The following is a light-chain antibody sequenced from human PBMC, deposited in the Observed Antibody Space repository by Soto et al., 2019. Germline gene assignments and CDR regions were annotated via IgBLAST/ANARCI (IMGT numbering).Light chain of an antibody. J-gene: IGKJ1*01. CDR1: QYISSW. V-gene: IGKV1-5*03. CDR2: KAS. Sequence: DIQMTQSPSTLSASAGDRVTISCRASQYISSWLAWYQQKPGKAPDLLIYKASSLQSGVPSRFSGSGSGTQFTLTISSLQPDDFATYYCQQYSSYPWTFGQGTKVDIK. CDR3: QQYSSYPWT.